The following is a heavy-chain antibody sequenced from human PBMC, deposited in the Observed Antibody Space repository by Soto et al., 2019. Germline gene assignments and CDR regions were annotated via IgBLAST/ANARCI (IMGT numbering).Heavy chain of an antibody. J-gene: IGHJ4*02. CDR1: GGTFSTFG. CDR2: IIPFFGTA. V-gene: IGHV1-69*13. Sequence: GASVKVSCKTSGGTFSTFGISWVRQAPGQGLEWMGGIIPFFGTAECSQKFEDRITITADESTNTVYMDLRSLTSEDTAIYYCARTAPMDAGDKYYYDFWGQGALVTVSS. CDR3: ARTAPMDAGDKYYYDF. D-gene: IGHD3-16*01.